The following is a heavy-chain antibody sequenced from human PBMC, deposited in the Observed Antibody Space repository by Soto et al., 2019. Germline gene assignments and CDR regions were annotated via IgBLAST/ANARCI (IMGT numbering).Heavy chain of an antibody. CDR2: IWNDGTNK. CDR1: GGTFSSYA. CDR3: ARDSGFWSGYYIPSDGYYYYGMDV. Sequence: GGSLSLSWAAAGGTFSSYAMHWVRPAPGKGLEWVAVIWNDGTNKYYADSVKGRFTISRDNSKNTLYLQMNSLRAEDTAVYYCARDSGFWSGYYIPSDGYYYYGMDVWGQGTTVTVSS. D-gene: IGHD3-3*01. J-gene: IGHJ6*02. V-gene: IGHV3-30*04.